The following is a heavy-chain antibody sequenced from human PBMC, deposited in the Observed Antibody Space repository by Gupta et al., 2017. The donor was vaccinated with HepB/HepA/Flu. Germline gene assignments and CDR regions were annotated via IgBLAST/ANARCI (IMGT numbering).Heavy chain of an antibody. Sequence: EVQLVESGGGLVKPGGSLRLSCAASGLTFNSYTINWVRQASGKGLEWVSCVSGGSTYIYYADSVKGRFTISRDSAKNSLYLQMDSLRAEDTAVYYCARGSCDSYFDPWGQGTLVTVSS. V-gene: IGHV3-21*01. CDR3: ARGSCDSYFDP. CDR2: VSGGSTYI. CDR1: GLTFNSYT. D-gene: IGHD2/OR15-2a*01. J-gene: IGHJ4*02.